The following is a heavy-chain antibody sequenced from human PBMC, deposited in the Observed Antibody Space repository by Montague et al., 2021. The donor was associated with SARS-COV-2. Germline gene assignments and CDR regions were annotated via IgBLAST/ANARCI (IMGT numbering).Heavy chain of an antibody. CDR2: IDWGDDK. D-gene: IGHD3-9*01. V-gene: IGHV2-70*04. CDR1: GFSLSTSGMR. CDR3: ARSYYDILTAYFTPFDY. J-gene: IGHJ4*02. Sequence: PPLVKPTQTLTLTCTFSGFSLSTSGMRASWIRQPPGKALEWLARIDWGDDKFYSTSLKTRLTISKDTSKNQVVLTMTNMDPVDTATYYCARSYYDILTAYFTPFDYWGQGTLVTVSS.